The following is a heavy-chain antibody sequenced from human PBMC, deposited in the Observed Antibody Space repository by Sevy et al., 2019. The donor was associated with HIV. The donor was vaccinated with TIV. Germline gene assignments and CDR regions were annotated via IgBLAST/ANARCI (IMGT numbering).Heavy chain of an antibody. CDR2: ISRTSTTT. Sequence: GGSLRLSCKASGFTFSTYSMHWVRQAPGKGLEWVSSISRTSTTTYYADSAKGRFTISRDNAKNSLYLQMNSLRDEDTAVSYCAREAYYYDGREENWFDPWGQGTLVTVSS. CDR1: GFTFSTYS. V-gene: IGHV3-48*02. J-gene: IGHJ5*02. CDR3: AREAYYYDGREENWFDP. D-gene: IGHD3-22*01.